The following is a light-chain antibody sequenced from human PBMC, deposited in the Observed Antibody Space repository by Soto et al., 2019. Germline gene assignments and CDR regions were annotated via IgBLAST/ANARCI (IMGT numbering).Light chain of an antibody. J-gene: IGLJ3*02. CDR1: SGHSTYA. CDR3: QTWGTGIRV. Sequence: QAVVTQSPSASASLGASVKLTCTLSSGHSTYAIAWHQQQPEKGPRYLMKLNSDGSHNKGDGIPDRFSGSSSGAERYLIISSLHSEDEADYYCQTWGTGIRVFGGGTKLTVL. CDR2: LNSDGSH. V-gene: IGLV4-69*01.